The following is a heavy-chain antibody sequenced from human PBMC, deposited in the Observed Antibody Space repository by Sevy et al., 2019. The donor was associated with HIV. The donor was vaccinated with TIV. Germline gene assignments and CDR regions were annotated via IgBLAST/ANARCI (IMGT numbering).Heavy chain of an antibody. D-gene: IGHD4-4*01. CDR3: ATNRRRDGYSYGAFDI. V-gene: IGHV3-23*01. Sequence: GGSLRLSCAASGFTFSNYALSWVRQAPGKGLEWVSAVRGSGGKTYYADSVKGRFTISRDTSNNTLFLHMNSLRAEDTAVYYCATNRRRDGYSYGAFDIWGQGTMVTVSS. J-gene: IGHJ3*02. CDR2: VRGSGGKT. CDR1: GFTFSNYA.